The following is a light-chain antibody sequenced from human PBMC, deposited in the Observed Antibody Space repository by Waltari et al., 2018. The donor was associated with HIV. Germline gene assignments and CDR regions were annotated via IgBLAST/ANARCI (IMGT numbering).Light chain of an antibody. Sequence: DIVMTQSPDSLAVSLGERATINSKSSQSVLYTSNNKNFLTWYQQKPGQPPKLLIYWASTRESGVPDRFSGSGAGTDFTLTINGLQAEDVAVYYCQQFFTTPFTFGPGTRVDV. J-gene: IGKJ3*01. CDR3: QQFFTTPFT. CDR2: WAS. CDR1: QSVLYTSNNKNF. V-gene: IGKV4-1*01.